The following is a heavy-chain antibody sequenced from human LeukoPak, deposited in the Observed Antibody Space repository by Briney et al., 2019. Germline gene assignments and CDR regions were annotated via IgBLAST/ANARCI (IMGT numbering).Heavy chain of an antibody. Sequence: SETLSLTCAVSGGSISSYYWSWVRQFPGKGLEWIGYISDSGSTNYSPSLESRVTISVDTSKNKFFLILSSVTAADTAVYYCARRGGTVVGDTGYHYWYFDNWGQGTLVTVST. V-gene: IGHV4-59*08. D-gene: IGHD5-12*01. CDR1: GGSISSYY. CDR2: ISDSGST. CDR3: ARRGGTVVGDTGYHYWYFDN. J-gene: IGHJ4*02.